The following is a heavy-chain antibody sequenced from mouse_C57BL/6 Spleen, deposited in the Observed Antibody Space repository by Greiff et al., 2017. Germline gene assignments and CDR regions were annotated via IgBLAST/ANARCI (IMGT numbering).Heavy chain of an antibody. CDR2: IDPETGGT. V-gene: IGHV1-15*01. D-gene: IGHD2-4*01. CDR3: TRKGDDYDTFAY. CDR1: GYTFTDYE. Sequence: QVQLQQSGAELVRPGASVTLSRKASGYTFTDYEMHWVKQTPVHGLEWIGAIDPETGGTAYNQKFKGKAILTADKSSSTAYMELRSLTSEDSAVYYCTRKGDDYDTFAYWGQGTLVTVSA. J-gene: IGHJ3*01.